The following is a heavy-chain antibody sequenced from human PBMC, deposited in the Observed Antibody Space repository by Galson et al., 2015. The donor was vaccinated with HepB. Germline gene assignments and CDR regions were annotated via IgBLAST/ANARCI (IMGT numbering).Heavy chain of an antibody. Sequence: SLRLSCAASGFTFSSYSMNWVRQAPGKGLEWVSYISSSSSTIYYADSVKGRFTISRDNAKNSLYLQMNSLRDEDTAVYYCARLLGYYDSSGYYDYWGQGTLVTVSS. J-gene: IGHJ4*02. CDR2: ISSSSSTI. CDR1: GFTFSSYS. CDR3: ARLLGYYDSSGYYDY. D-gene: IGHD3-22*01. V-gene: IGHV3-48*02.